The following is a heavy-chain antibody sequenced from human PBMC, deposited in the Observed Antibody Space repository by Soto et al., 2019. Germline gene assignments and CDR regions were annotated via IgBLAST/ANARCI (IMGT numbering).Heavy chain of an antibody. V-gene: IGHV1-3*01. CDR1: GYTFTSYA. CDR2: INAGNGNT. J-gene: IGHJ4*02. D-gene: IGHD3-10*01. CDR3: ARVYDYYGSGSLSR. Sequence: GASVKVSCKASGYTFTSYAMHWVRQAPGQRLEWMGWINAGNGNTKYSQKFQDRVTITRDTSASTAYMELSSLRSEDTAVYYCARVYDYYGSGSLSRWGQGTLVTVSS.